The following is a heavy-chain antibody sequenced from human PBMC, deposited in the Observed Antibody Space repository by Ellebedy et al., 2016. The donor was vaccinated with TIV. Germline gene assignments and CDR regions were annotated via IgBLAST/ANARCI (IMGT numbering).Heavy chain of an antibody. CDR1: GIIFSSYW. D-gene: IGHD1-26*01. J-gene: IGHJ4*02. V-gene: IGHV3-74*01. Sequence: GESLKISCAAPGIIFSSYWMHWVRQAPGKGLVWVSRINSDGSSTTYADSVKGRFTISRDNAKNTVYLQMNSLRAEDTAVYYCATERSGSYYNYWGQGTLVTVSS. CDR3: ATERSGSYYNY. CDR2: INSDGSST.